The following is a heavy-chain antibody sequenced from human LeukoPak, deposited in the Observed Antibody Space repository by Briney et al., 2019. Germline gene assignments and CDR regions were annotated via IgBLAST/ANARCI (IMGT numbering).Heavy chain of an antibody. J-gene: IGHJ4*02. CDR3: AKGLSSGWYESASY. CDR1: GFTFSSYA. CDR2: ISGSGGST. V-gene: IGHV3-23*01. D-gene: IGHD6-19*01. Sequence: GRSLRLSCAASGFTFSSYAMSWVRQAPGKGLEWVSAISGSGGSTYYADSVKGRFTISRDNSKNTLYLQMNSLRAEDTAVYYCAKGLSSGWYESASYWGQGTLVTVSS.